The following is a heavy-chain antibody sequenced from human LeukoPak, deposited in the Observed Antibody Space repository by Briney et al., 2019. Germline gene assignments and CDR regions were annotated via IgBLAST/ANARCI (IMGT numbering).Heavy chain of an antibody. CDR3: ARADYSSGWNDWFDP. Sequence: SETLSLTRTVSGGSISSYYWSWIRQPPGKGLEWIGYIYYSGSTNYNPSLKSRVTISVDTSKNLFSLKLSSVTAADTAVYYCARADYSSGWNDWFDPWGQGTLVTVSS. CDR2: IYYSGST. CDR1: GGSISSYY. D-gene: IGHD6-19*01. J-gene: IGHJ5*02. V-gene: IGHV4-59*01.